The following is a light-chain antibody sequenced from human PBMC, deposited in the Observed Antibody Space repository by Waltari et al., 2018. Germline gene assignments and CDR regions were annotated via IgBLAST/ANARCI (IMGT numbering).Light chain of an antibody. CDR3: QQYGNTPDA. CDR1: QSVSNY. Sequence: VLTQSPGTLSLSPGEGVTLSCRASQSVSNYLACYRQKHGQAPRLLMFAASTRAPGIPDTISGREYETDFTLAIGRLEPEYSAVYYCQQYGNTPDAFGQGTKLAI. J-gene: IGKJ2*01. V-gene: IGKV3-20*01. CDR2: AAS.